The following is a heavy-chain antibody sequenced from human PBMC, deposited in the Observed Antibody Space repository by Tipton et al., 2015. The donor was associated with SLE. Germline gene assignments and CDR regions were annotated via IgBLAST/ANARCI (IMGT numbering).Heavy chain of an antibody. J-gene: IGHJ4*02. CDR3: ARGDPQGLEPFDY. CDR2: IYTSGST. D-gene: IGHD1-1*01. Sequence: TLSLTCTVSGGSISSGSYYWSWIRQPAGKGLEWIGRIYTSGSTNYNPSLKSRVTISVDTSKNQLSLQLISVTTADTAVYYCARGDPQGLEPFDYWGQGTLVTVSS. V-gene: IGHV4-61*02. CDR1: GGSISSGSYY.